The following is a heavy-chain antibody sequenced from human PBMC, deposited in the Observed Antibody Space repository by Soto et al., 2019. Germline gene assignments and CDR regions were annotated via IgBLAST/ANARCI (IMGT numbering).Heavy chain of an antibody. V-gene: IGHV2-70*11. CDR2: IDWDDDK. J-gene: IGHJ5*02. D-gene: IGHD3-22*01. CDR1: GFSLSTSGMC. Sequence: SGPTLVNPTQTLTLTCTFSGFSLSTSGMCVSWIRQPPGKALEWLARIDWDDDKYYSTSLKTRLTISKDTSKNQVVLTMTNMDPVDTATYYCARTTYYYDSSGYYPRFDPWGQGTLVTVSS. CDR3: ARTTYYYDSSGYYPRFDP.